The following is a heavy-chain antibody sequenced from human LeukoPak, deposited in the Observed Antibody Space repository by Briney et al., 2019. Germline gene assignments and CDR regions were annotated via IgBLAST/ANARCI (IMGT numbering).Heavy chain of an antibody. V-gene: IGHV1-18*01. D-gene: IGHD4-11*01. CDR2: ISAYNGNT. CDR3: ARDPSTVTTWTWFDP. Sequence: ASVKVSCKASGYTFTSYGISWVRQAPGPGVEGMGWISAYNGNTTYAQKLQGRVTMTTDTSTSTAYMELRSLRSDDTAAYYCARDPSTVTTWTWFDPWGQGTLVTVSS. CDR1: GYTFTSYG. J-gene: IGHJ5*02.